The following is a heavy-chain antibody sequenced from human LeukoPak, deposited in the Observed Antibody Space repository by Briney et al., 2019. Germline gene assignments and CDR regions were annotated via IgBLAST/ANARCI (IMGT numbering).Heavy chain of an antibody. CDR1: GFTFSDYY. D-gene: IGHD3-10*01. CDR3: ARERRGFVPPYYYYYMDV. V-gene: IGHV3-11*04. Sequence: GGSLRLSCAASGFTFSDYYMSWIRRAPGKGLEWVSYISSSGSTIYYADSVKGRFTISRDNAKNSLYLQMNSLRAEDTAVYYCARERRGFVPPYYYYYMDVWGKGTTVTVSS. CDR2: ISSSGSTI. J-gene: IGHJ6*03.